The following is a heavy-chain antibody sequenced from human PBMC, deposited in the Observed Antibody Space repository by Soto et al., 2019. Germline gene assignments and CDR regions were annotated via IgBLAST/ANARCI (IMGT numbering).Heavy chain of an antibody. D-gene: IGHD3-9*01. V-gene: IGHV1-18*01. CDR2: ISAYNGNT. J-gene: IGHJ5*02. CDR1: GYTFTSYG. Sequence: AASVKVSCKASGYTFTSYGISWVRQAPGQGLEWMGWISAYNGNTNYAQKLQGRVTMTTDTSTSTAYMELRSLRSDDTAVYYCARDPHRGGYDILTGYFGGGNWFDPWGQGTLVTVSS. CDR3: ARDPHRGGYDILTGYFGGGNWFDP.